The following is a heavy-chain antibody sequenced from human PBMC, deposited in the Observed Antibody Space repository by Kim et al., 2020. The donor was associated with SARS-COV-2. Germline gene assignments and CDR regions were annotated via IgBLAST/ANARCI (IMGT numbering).Heavy chain of an antibody. V-gene: IGHV6-1*01. J-gene: IGHJ4*02. D-gene: IGHD3-10*01. Sequence: AVSVKSRITINPDTSKNQFSLQLNSVTPEETAVYYCAGETQTMVRGATWFDYWGQGTLVTVSS. CDR3: AGETQTMVRGATWFDY.